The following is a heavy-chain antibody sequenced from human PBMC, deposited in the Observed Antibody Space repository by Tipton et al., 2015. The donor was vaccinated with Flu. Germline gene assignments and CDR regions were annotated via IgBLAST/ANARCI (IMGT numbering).Heavy chain of an antibody. CDR2: IYYIGST. D-gene: IGHD4-17*01. CDR1: GGSIGSDYY. CDR3: ARMEWTVTTPRYFDL. Sequence: TLSLTCSVSGGSIGSDYYWSWIRQHPGKGLEWIGHIYYIGSTNYNPSLKSRVTISVDTSKNQFSLKLSSVTAADTAVYYCARMEWTVTTPRYFDLWGRGTLVTVSS. V-gene: IGHV4-31*03. J-gene: IGHJ2*01.